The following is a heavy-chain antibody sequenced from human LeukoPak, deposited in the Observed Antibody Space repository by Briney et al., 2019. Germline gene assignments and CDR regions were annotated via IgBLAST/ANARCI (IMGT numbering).Heavy chain of an antibody. CDR2: IYTSGST. V-gene: IGHV4-61*02. Sequence: PSETLSLTCTVSGGSISSGSYYWSWIRQPAGKGLEWIGRIYTSGSTNYNPSLKSRVTISVDTSKNQFSLKLSSVTGADTAVYYCARESLPESIFLAEELSWGQGTLVTVSS. CDR3: ARESLPESIFLAEELS. CDR1: GGSISSGSYY. D-gene: IGHD3-9*01. J-gene: IGHJ4*02.